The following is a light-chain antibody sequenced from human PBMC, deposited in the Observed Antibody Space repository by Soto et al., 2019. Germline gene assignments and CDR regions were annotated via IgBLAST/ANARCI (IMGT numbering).Light chain of an antibody. J-gene: IGKJ1*01. V-gene: IGKV3-20*01. Sequence: EIVLTQSPGTLSLSPGERATLSCRASQSVSSSCLAWYQQKPGQAPRLLIYGASTRATGIPDRFSGSGSGTDFTLTISRLDPEDFAVYYCQQYGSSPPRTFGQGTKVEIK. CDR2: GAS. CDR3: QQYGSSPPRT. CDR1: QSVSSSC.